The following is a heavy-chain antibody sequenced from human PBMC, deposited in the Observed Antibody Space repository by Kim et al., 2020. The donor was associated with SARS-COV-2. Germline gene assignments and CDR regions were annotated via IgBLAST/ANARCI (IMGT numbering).Heavy chain of an antibody. J-gene: IGHJ4*02. V-gene: IGHV4-38-2*02. Sequence: SETLSLTCTVSGYSISSGYYWGWIRQPPGKGLEWIGSIYHSGSTYYNPSLKSRLTISVDTSKNQFSLKLSSVTAADTAVYYCARDHMGELLFRATTIDYWGQGTLVTVSS. CDR2: IYHSGST. CDR1: GYSISSGYY. D-gene: IGHD1-26*01. CDR3: ARDHMGELLFRATTIDY.